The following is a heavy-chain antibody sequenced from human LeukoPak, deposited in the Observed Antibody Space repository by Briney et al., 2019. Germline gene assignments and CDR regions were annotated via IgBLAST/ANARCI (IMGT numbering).Heavy chain of an antibody. D-gene: IGHD1-26*01. CDR2: VNPNSGDT. CDR3: ARASGSYWWFDS. Sequence: SVKVSCKAPGYTFTGYYLHWVRQAPGQGLEWMGCVNPNSGDTNYAQKFHGSVTMTRDTSISTVYMELSRLRSDDTAVYYCARASGSYWWFDSWGQGTLVTVSS. V-gene: IGHV1-2*02. CDR1: GYTFTGYY. J-gene: IGHJ5*01.